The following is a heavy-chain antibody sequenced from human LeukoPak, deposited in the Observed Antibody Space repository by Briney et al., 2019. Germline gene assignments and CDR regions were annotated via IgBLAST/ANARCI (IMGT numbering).Heavy chain of an antibody. CDR3: TRDTGSSWSFDY. CDR2: IWYDGSNK. J-gene: IGHJ4*02. V-gene: IGHV3-33*01. CDR1: GFTFNTFG. Sequence: SGGSLRLSCAASGFTFNTFGMHWVRQAPGKGLEWVAVIWYDGSNKYYADSVKGRFTISRDISENTLYLQMNSLRAEDTAVYYCTRDTGSSWSFDYWGQGTLVTVSS. D-gene: IGHD6-13*01.